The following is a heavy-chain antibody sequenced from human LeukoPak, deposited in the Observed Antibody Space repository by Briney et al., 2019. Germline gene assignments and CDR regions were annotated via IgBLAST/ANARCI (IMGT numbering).Heavy chain of an antibody. V-gene: IGHV3-30*03. CDR1: GFTFRSYG. D-gene: IGHD7-27*01. J-gene: IGHJ4*02. CDR3: ARGDWGMYYFDY. CDR2: IPYDGSNK. Sequence: GGSLRLSCAASGFTFRSYGMHWVRQAPGKGLEWVSGIPYDGSNKYYADSMKGRFTISRDNSKNTLNLQMNSLRAEDTAVYYCARGDWGMYYFDYWGQGTLVTVSS.